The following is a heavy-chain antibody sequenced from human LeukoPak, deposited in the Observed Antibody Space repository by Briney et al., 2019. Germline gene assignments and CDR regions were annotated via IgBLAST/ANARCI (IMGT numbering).Heavy chain of an antibody. V-gene: IGHV3-23*01. J-gene: IGHJ6*03. Sequence: GGTLRLSCAASGFTFNNYAMSWVRPAPGMGMGWLSYVSGSGGATYYAASVKGRFTISRDNSKNTVYLQMGSLRAEDTAVYYCAKNRGGTYKYYMDVWGNGTTVTVSS. D-gene: IGHD1-1*01. CDR2: VSGSGGAT. CDR1: GFTFNNYA. CDR3: AKNRGGTYKYYMDV.